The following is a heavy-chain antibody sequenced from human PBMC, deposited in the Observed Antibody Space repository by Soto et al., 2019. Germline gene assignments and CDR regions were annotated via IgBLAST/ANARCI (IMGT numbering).Heavy chain of an antibody. D-gene: IGHD3-22*01. CDR1: GGTFSSYD. CDR3: ARDRGAGSCCYYSCFDY. V-gene: IGHV1-69*01. J-gene: IGHJ4*02. Sequence: QVQLVQSGAEVKKPGASVKVSCKASGGTFSSYDINWVRQAPGQGLEWMGGINPIFGSTNYAQKFQGRVTMTADESMSTAYMELSRLRSEDTAVYYCARDRGAGSCCYYSCFDYWGQGTMVTVSS. CDR2: INPIFGST.